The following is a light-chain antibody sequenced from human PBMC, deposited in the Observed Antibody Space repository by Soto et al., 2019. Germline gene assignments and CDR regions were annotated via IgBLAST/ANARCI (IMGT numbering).Light chain of an antibody. J-gene: IGKJ4*01. CDR1: QDITDY. V-gene: IGKV1-33*01. CDR3: YKYHNLPPLT. Sequence: DIQITQSPSSLSASVGDRVTITYQASQDITDYLNWCQQKPGKAPNLLIYDASNLETGVPSRFSGSESGTDFTFTISSLQPEDIATYKYHNLPPLTFGGGTKVDIK. CDR2: DAS.